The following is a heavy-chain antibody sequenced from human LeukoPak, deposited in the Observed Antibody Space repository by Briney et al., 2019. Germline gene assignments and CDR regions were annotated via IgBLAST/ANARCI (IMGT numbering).Heavy chain of an antibody. CDR1: GYRFSGYW. J-gene: IGHJ4*02. D-gene: IGHD5-18*01. Sequence: GESLKISCKGSGYRFSGYWIAWVRQMPGKGLEWMGIIYPGDSETRYSPSFQGQVTISADKSISTAYLQRSSLQASDTAIYYCARHTSMVTPIDYWGQGTLVTVSS. V-gene: IGHV5-51*01. CDR2: IYPGDSET. CDR3: ARHTSMVTPIDY.